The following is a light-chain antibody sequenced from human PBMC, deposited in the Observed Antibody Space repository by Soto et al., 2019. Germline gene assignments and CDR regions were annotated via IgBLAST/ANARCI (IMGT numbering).Light chain of an antibody. CDR2: VAS. V-gene: IGKV1-39*01. Sequence: EIQLTQSPTSLAASLGDSVTITCRASQGITTYLNWYHQRPGMAPKLLIYVASNLVVGVPSRFSGRGSGTDFTLTIDNLQPEDFGTYYCQRTYHSPLSFGGGTKV. CDR1: QGITTY. J-gene: IGKJ4*01. CDR3: QRTYHSPLS.